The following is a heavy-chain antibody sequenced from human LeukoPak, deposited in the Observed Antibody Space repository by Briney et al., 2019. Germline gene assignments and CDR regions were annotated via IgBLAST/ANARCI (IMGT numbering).Heavy chain of an antibody. CDR2: IYYSGST. V-gene: IGHV4-39*01. CDR1: GGSISSSSYY. Sequence: SETLSLTCTASGGSISSSSYYWGWIRQPPGKGLEWIGSIYYSGSTYYNPSLKSRGTISVDTSKNQFSLKLSSVTAADTAVYYCARGSSGWSYYFDYWGQGTLVTVSS. D-gene: IGHD6-19*01. CDR3: ARGSSGWSYYFDY. J-gene: IGHJ4*02.